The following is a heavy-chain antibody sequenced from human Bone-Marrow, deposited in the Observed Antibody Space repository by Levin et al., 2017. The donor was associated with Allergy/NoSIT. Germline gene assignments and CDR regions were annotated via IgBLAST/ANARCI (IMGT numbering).Heavy chain of an antibody. V-gene: IGHV3-15*01. CDR3: TTVRPTSASGYYY. J-gene: IGHJ4*02. CDR1: GFTFSDAW. Sequence: GGSLRLSCAASGFTFSDAWMTWVRQTPGKGLEWVGRIRSKAHGGTTDYAAPVEGRFTISRDDSKNTLYLQMNSLKTEDTAVYYCTTVRPTSASGYYYWGQGTLVTVSS. CDR2: IRSKAHGGTT. D-gene: IGHD5-12*01.